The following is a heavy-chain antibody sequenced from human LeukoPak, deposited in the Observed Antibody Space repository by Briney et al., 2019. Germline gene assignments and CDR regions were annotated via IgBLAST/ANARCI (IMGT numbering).Heavy chain of an antibody. CDR3: AREHSGTSTEFDY. Sequence: SETLSPTCTVSGDSINSDTYYWGWIRQPPGKGLEWIGSIYYSGSTYYNPSLKSRVTISVDTSRNQFSLKLRSVTAADTAVYYCAREHSGTSTEFDYWGQGTLVTVSS. CDR1: GDSINSDTYY. D-gene: IGHD1-26*01. CDR2: IYYSGST. J-gene: IGHJ4*02. V-gene: IGHV4-39*01.